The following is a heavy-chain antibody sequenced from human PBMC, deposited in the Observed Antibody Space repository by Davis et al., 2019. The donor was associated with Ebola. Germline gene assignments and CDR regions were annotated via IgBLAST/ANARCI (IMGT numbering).Heavy chain of an antibody. V-gene: IGHV3-74*01. CDR2: INGDGSTT. Sequence: PGGSLRLSCAASGFTFSTFWMHWVRQAPGKGLVWVSRINGDGSTTSYADSVKGRFTISRDNAKNSLYLQMNSLRAEDTALYYCAKPLEMATITDAFDIWGQGTMVTVSS. D-gene: IGHD5-24*01. J-gene: IGHJ3*02. CDR3: AKPLEMATITDAFDI. CDR1: GFTFSTFW.